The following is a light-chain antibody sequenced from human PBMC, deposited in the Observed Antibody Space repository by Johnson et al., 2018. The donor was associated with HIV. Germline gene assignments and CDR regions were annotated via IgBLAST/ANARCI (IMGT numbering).Light chain of an antibody. CDR1: SSNIGNNY. V-gene: IGLV1-51*01. Sequence: QSVLTQPPSVSAAPGQKVTISCSGSSSNIGNNYVSWYQQVPGAAPKLLTYDNGKRPSGIPDRFSGSQSGTSATLGITGLQTGDEADYYCGTWVGSLSACVFGTGTKVSVL. CDR2: DNG. CDR3: GTWVGSLSACV. J-gene: IGLJ1*01.